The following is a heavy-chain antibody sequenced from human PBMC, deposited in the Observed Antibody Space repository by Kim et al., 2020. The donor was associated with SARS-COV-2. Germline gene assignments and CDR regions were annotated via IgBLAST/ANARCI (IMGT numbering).Heavy chain of an antibody. CDR2: ISAADGST. Sequence: GGSLRLSCAASGFTFSNSAMTWVRPAPGQGLEWVSAISAADGSTSYADSVKGRFTVSRDNSKNTLYLQMNSLRADDTAMYYCAKNWNADNWGHGTLVTVSS. J-gene: IGHJ4*01. CDR3: AKNWNADN. V-gene: IGHV3-23*01. D-gene: IGHD1-1*01. CDR1: GFTFSNSA.